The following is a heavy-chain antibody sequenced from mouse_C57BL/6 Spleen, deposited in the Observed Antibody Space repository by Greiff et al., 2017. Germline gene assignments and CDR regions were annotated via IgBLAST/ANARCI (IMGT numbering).Heavy chain of an antibody. J-gene: IGHJ4*01. CDR1: GFTFSSSA. Sequence: EVKLMESGGGLVKPGGSLKLSCAASGFTFSSSAMSWVRQTPEKRLEWVATISDGGSYTYYPDNVKGRFTISRDNAKNNLYLQMSHLKSEDTAMYYCARDAYYTAMDYWGQGTSVTVSS. CDR2: ISDGGSYT. CDR3: ARDAYYTAMDY. V-gene: IGHV5-4*01. D-gene: IGHD2-12*01.